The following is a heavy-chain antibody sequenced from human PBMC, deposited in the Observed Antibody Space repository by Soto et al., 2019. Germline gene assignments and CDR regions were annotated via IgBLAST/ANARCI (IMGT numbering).Heavy chain of an antibody. D-gene: IGHD5-18*01. CDR2: IYYSGSA. CDR3: ASHHGYNYGYVNY. V-gene: IGHV4-39*01. CDR1: GGSISTTGYY. Sequence: SETLSLTCTVSGGSISTTGYYWGWIRQPPGKGLEWIGSIYYSGSAYYNPSLKSRVTISVDTSKNQFSLKLSSVTAADTAVYYCASHHGYNYGYVNYWGQGTXVTVSS. J-gene: IGHJ4*02.